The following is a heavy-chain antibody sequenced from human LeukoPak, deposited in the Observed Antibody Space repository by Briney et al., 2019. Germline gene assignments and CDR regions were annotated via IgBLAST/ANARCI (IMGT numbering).Heavy chain of an antibody. D-gene: IGHD2-15*01. V-gene: IGHV4-34*01. Sequence: SETLSLTCAAYGGSFNGFYWSWIRQPPGKGLEWIAEINHSGNTNYNPSLKSRVTISVDTSKNQFSLRLSSVTAADTAVYYCARDVDGPKGWFDPWGQGTLVTVSS. CDR2: INHSGNT. CDR1: GGSFNGFY. CDR3: ARDVDGPKGWFDP. J-gene: IGHJ5*02.